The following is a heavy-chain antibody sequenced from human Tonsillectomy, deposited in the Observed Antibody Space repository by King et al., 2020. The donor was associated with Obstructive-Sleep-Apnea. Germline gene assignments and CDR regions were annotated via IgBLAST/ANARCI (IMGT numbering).Heavy chain of an antibody. CDR1: GGSISSYY. J-gene: IGHJ5*02. Sequence: QLQESGPGLVKPSETLSLTCTVSGGSISSYYWSWIRQPPGKGLEWIGEINHSGSTNYNPSLKSRVTISVDTSKNQFSLRLSSVTAADTAVYHCARDSGAASVNWFDPWGQGALVTVSS. CDR2: INHSGST. V-gene: IGHV4-59*12. CDR3: ARDSGAASVNWFDP. D-gene: IGHD6-13*01.